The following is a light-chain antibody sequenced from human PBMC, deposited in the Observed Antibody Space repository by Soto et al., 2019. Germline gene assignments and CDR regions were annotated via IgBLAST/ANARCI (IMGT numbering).Light chain of an antibody. CDR1: SSDVGGYNY. Sequence: QSALTQPRSVSGSPGHSVTISCTGTSSDVGGYNYVSWYQQHPGKAPKLMIYDVSKRPSGVPDRFSGSKSGNTASLTISGLQAEDEADYYCCSYAGSYLLYVFGTGTKVTVL. CDR3: CSYAGSYLLYV. J-gene: IGLJ1*01. V-gene: IGLV2-11*01. CDR2: DVS.